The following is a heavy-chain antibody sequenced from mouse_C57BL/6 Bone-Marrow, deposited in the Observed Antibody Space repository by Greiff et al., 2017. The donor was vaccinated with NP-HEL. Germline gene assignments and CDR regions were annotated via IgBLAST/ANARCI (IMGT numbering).Heavy chain of an antibody. CDR1: GFTFSDAW. Sequence: EVQRVESGGGLVQPGGSMKLSCAASGFTFSDAWMDWVRQSPEKGLEWVAEIRNKANNHATYYAESVKGRFTISRDDYKSSVYMQMNSLRAEDTGIYYCTGTATLYYYAMDYWGQGTSVTVSS. CDR2: IRNKANNHAT. J-gene: IGHJ4*01. D-gene: IGHD3-3*01. CDR3: TGTATLYYYAMDY. V-gene: IGHV6-6*01.